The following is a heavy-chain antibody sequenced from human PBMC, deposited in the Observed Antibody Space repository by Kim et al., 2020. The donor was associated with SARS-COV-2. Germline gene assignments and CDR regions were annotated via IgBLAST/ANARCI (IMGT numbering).Heavy chain of an antibody. J-gene: IGHJ4*02. Sequence: GGSLRLSCATSGFTFDSFPIHWVRQAPGKGLEWVSGISGSGYNTYYTASVKGRFTISRDNSKNTLFLQMDSLRAEDTAIYYCAKGLEEWLFLFDSWGRGTLVSVSP. CDR3: AKGLEEWLFLFDS. CDR1: GFTFDSFP. V-gene: IGHV3-23*01. CDR2: ISGSGYNT. D-gene: IGHD3-3*01.